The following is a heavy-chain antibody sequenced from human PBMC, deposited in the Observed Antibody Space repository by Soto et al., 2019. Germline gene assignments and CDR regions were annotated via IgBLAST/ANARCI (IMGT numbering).Heavy chain of an antibody. Sequence: QVQLQQWGAGLLKPSETLSLTCAVYGGSFSGYFWIWIRQPPGKGLEWIGEINRSGSTNYNPFLNNRVTISVDTSNNQFPLQLNSVTAVDTAVYYCGRAPHVRAVAATAIDYWGQGTLVTVSS. CDR3: GRAPHVRAVAATAIDY. CDR1: GGSFSGYF. V-gene: IGHV4-34*01. D-gene: IGHD6-19*01. CDR2: INRSGST. J-gene: IGHJ4*02.